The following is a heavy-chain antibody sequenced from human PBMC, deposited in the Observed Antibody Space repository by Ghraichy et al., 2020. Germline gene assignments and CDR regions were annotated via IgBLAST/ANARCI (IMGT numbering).Heavy chain of an antibody. V-gene: IGHV4-34*01. CDR2: INHSGST. Sequence: SETLSLTCAVYGGSFSGYYWSWIRQPPGKGLEWIGEINHSGSTNYNPSLKSRVTISVDTSKNQFSLKLSSVTAADTAVYYCARANIVVVPAAMNVTYYYYGMDVWGQGTTVTVSS. CDR3: ARANIVVVPAAMNVTYYYYGMDV. J-gene: IGHJ6*02. CDR1: GGSFSGYY. D-gene: IGHD2-2*01.